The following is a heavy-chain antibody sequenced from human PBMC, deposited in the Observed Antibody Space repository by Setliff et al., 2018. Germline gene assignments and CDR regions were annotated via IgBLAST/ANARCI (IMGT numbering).Heavy chain of an antibody. J-gene: IGHJ6*03. CDR2: INRGSGDT. D-gene: IGHD3-3*01. Sequence: ASVKVSCKASGYTFTNYPIHWVRQAPGQRLEWMGGINRGSGDTKYSRKFQGRVAITRDTSASTAYMALRRLTYEDTAVYDCAREGDDCYSGYPYMDVWGKGTTVTVSS. V-gene: IGHV1-3*01. CDR3: AREGDDCYSGYPYMDV. CDR1: GYTFTNYP.